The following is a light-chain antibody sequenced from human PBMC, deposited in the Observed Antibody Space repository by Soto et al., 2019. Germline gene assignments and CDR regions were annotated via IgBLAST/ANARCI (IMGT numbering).Light chain of an antibody. Sequence: DIPMTQSPSSLSASVGDRVTITCRASQGINNYVAWYQQKPGKPPKLLIYAASTLQSGVPSRFSGSGSGTYFTLTSNSLQPEDVATYSCQKYSSVPVFGPGTKVDIK. CDR2: AAS. J-gene: IGKJ3*01. V-gene: IGKV1-27*01. CDR3: QKYSSVPV. CDR1: QGINNY.